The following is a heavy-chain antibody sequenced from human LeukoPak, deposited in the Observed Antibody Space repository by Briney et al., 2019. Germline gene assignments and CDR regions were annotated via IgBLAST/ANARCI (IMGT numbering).Heavy chain of an antibody. V-gene: IGHV1-46*01. CDR3: AREIPYCSGGSCYPDYYGMDV. Sequence: GASVKVSCKASGYTFTSYYMHWVRQAPGQGLEWMGIINPSGGSTSYAQKFQGRVTMTRDTSTSTVYMELSSLRSEDPAVYYCAREIPYCSGGSCYPDYYGMDVWGQGTTVTVSS. CDR1: GYTFTSYY. D-gene: IGHD2-15*01. CDR2: INPSGGST. J-gene: IGHJ6*02.